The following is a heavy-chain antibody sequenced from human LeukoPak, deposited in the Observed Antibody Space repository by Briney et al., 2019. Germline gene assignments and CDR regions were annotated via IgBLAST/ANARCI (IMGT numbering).Heavy chain of an antibody. CDR3: ASTPSKNYYGSGSLDWFDP. Sequence: SSETLSLTCAVYGGSFSGYYWSWIRQPPGKGLEWIGYIYYSGSTNYNPSLKSRVTISVDTSKNQFSLKLSSVTAADTAVYYCASTPSKNYYGSGSLDWFDPWGQGTLVTVSS. J-gene: IGHJ5*02. D-gene: IGHD3-10*01. CDR2: IYYSGST. CDR1: GGSFSGYY. V-gene: IGHV4-59*01.